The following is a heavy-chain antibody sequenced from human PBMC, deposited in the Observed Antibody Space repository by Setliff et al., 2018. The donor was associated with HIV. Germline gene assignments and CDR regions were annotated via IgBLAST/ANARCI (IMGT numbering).Heavy chain of an antibody. CDR2: ISSGST. Sequence: SETLSLTCTVSGGSISSYYWSWIRQPPGKGLEWIGYISSGSTNYNPSLKSRVTISVDTSKNQFSLTLRSVTAADTAVYYCARTRSGTYYGEMNWFDAWGQGVLVTVSS. CDR3: ARTRSGTYYGEMNWFDA. V-gene: IGHV4-4*08. D-gene: IGHD3-10*01. CDR1: GGSISSYY. J-gene: IGHJ5*02.